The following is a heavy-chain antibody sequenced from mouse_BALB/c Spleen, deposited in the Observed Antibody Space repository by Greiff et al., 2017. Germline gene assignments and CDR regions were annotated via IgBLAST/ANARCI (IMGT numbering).Heavy chain of an antibody. D-gene: IGHD1-1*01. Sequence: QVQLQQSGPGLVAPSQSLSITCTVSGFSLTSYGVHWVRQPPGKGLEWLGVIWAGGSTNYNSALMSRLSISKDNSKSQVFLKMNSLQTDDTAMYYCARNGGAHSYGSRFYAMDYWGQGTSVTVSS. CDR1: GFSLTSYG. CDR3: ARNGGAHSYGSRFYAMDY. J-gene: IGHJ4*01. V-gene: IGHV2-9*02. CDR2: IWAGGST.